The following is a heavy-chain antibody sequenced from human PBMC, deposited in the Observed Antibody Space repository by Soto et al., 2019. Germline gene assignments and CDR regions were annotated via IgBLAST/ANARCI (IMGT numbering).Heavy chain of an antibody. CDR2: INTNTGNP. J-gene: IGHJ4*02. V-gene: IGHV7-4-1*01. CDR1: GYTFTSYA. CDR3: ARGTPYYDILTGYKLDC. D-gene: IGHD3-9*01. Sequence: ASVKVSCKASGYTFTSYAMNWVRQAPGQGLEWMGWINTNTGNPTYAQGFTGRFVFSLDTSVSTAYLQICSLKAEDTAVYYCARGTPYYDILTGYKLDCWGQGTLVTVSS.